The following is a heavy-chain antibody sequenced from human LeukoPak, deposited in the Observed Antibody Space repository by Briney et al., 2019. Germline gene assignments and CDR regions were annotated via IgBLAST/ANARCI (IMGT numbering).Heavy chain of an antibody. CDR3: ARDLGVRDGY. J-gene: IGHJ4*02. CDR2: ISSSGGST. CDR1: GFTFSSCP. Sequence: PGGSLRLSCAASGFTFSSCPMNWVRQTPGKGLEWVSSISSSGGSTSYADSVKGRFTISRDNAKNTLHLQMNSLRAEDTGVYYCARDLGVRDGYWGQGTLVTVSS. V-gene: IGHV3-23*01. D-gene: IGHD2-21*02.